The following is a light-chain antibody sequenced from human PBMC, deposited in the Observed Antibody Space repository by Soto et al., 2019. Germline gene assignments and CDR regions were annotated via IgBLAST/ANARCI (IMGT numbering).Light chain of an antibody. CDR3: HQYAGSPRT. CDR2: VAS. Sequence: EIVLTQSPDTLSLSPGERATLSFRASQSLINNYLAWYQQRPGQAPRLLFYVASNRATGVPDRFSGSGSGTDFTLTISRLEPEDFAVYYCHQYAGSPRTFGQGTKVEIK. CDR1: QSLINNY. J-gene: IGKJ1*01. V-gene: IGKV3-20*01.